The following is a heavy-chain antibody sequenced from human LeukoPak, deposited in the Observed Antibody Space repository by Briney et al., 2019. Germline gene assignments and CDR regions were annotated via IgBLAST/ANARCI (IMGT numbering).Heavy chain of an antibody. J-gene: IGHJ5*02. CDR3: ARHAVVAANDRWFDP. V-gene: IGHV5-51*01. CDR1: GYSFTSYW. Sequence: GESLKISCKGSGYSFTSYWIGWVRQMPGKGLEWMGIIYPGDSDTRYSPSFQGQVTISADKSISTAYLQWSSLKASDTAMYYCARHAVVAANDRWFDPWGQGTLVTVSS. D-gene: IGHD2-15*01. CDR2: IYPGDSDT.